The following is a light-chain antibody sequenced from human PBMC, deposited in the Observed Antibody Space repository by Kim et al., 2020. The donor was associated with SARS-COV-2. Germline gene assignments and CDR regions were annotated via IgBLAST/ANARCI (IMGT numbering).Light chain of an antibody. CDR2: QDN. CDR3: QEWDISTAV. Sequence: VAPGQTAIRTCAGNELGITDVCGFQQRPGQSPVALIYQDNRRPAGIPERFSASNSGNTATLTISGTQPLDEADYYCQEWDISTAVFGGGTQLTVL. J-gene: IGLJ3*02. CDR1: ELGITD. V-gene: IGLV3-1*01.